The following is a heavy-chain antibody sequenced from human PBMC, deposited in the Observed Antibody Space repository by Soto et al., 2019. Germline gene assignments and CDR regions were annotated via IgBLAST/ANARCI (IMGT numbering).Heavy chain of an antibody. D-gene: IGHD6-13*01. V-gene: IGHV4-59*08. CDR3: ARHGPIAAAGTVFDX. CDR1: GGPISRYY. J-gene: IGHJ4*02. CDR2: IYYSGST. Sequence: SETLSLTCTVSGGPISRYYWSWIRQPPGKGLEWIGYIYYSGSTNYNPSLKSRVTISVDTSKNQFSLKLSSVTAADTAVYYCARHGPIAAAGTVFDXWGQGTLVTVSS.